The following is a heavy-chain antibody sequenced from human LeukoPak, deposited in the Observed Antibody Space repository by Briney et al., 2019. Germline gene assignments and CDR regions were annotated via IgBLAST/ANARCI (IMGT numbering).Heavy chain of an antibody. J-gene: IGHJ6*04. D-gene: IGHD3-10*01. CDR3: AKDYLFQYGSGSYYPYCGLDV. CDR2: ISYDGSNK. V-gene: IGHV3-30*18. Sequence: GGSLRLSCAASGFTFSSYGMHWVRQAPGKGLEWVAVISYDGSNKYYADSVKGRFTISRDNSKNTLYLQMNSLRAEDTAVYYCAKDYLFQYGSGSYYPYCGLDVWGKGTTVTVSS. CDR1: GFTFSSYG.